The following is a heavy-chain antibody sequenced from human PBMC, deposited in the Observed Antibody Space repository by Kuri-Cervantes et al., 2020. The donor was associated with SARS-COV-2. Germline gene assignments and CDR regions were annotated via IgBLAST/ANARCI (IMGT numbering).Heavy chain of an antibody. V-gene: IGHV3-30*02. CDR2: IRYDGSNK. CDR1: GFRFSSYW. J-gene: IGHJ6*03. Sequence: GGSLRLSCAASGFRFSSYWMTWVRQAPGKGLEWVAFIRYDGSNKYYADSVKGRFTISRDNSKNTLYLQTNSLRAEDTAVYYCAKVVSYRYYYYMDVWGKGTTVTVSS. D-gene: IGHD1-26*01. CDR3: AKVVSYRYYYYMDV.